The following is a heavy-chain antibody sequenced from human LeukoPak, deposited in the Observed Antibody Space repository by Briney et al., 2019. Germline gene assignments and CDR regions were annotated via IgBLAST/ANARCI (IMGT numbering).Heavy chain of an antibody. CDR2: IKQDGSEK. V-gene: IGHV3-7*03. Sequence: GGSLRLSCAASGFTFSTYWMSWVRQAPGKGLELVANIKQDGSEKYYVDSVKGRFTISRDNAKNSLYLQVNSLRAEDTALYYCARVYYYDSSGYYYPPGFDYWGQGTLVTVSS. CDR3: ARVYYYDSSGYYYPPGFDY. CDR1: GFTFSTYW. D-gene: IGHD3-22*01. J-gene: IGHJ4*02.